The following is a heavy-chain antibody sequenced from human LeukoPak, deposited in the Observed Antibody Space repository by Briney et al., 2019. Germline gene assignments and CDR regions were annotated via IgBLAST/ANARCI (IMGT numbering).Heavy chain of an antibody. Sequence: PGGSLRLSCAASGFTFSSYSMNWVRQAPGEGLEWVSYISSSSSTIYYADSVKGRFTISRDNAKNSLYLQMNSLRAEDTAVYYCARDQGNKQQPDGFDYWGQGTLVTVSS. D-gene: IGHD6-13*01. J-gene: IGHJ4*02. CDR2: ISSSSSTI. CDR3: ARDQGNKQQPDGFDY. V-gene: IGHV3-48*04. CDR1: GFTFSSYS.